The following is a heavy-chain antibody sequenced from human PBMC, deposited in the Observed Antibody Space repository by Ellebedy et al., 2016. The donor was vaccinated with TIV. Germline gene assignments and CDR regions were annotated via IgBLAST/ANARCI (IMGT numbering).Heavy chain of an antibody. V-gene: IGHV3-53*01. CDR1: GFTVSSNY. D-gene: IGHD3-3*01. Sequence: PGGSLRLSCAASGFTVSSNYMNWVRQAPGKGLEWVSVIYSGGSTYYADSVKVRFTISRDNSKNTLYLQMNSLRAEDTAVYYCARDWLGDFWSGYFEGIRYGMDVWGQGTTVTVSS. CDR2: IYSGGST. J-gene: IGHJ6*02. CDR3: ARDWLGDFWSGYFEGIRYGMDV.